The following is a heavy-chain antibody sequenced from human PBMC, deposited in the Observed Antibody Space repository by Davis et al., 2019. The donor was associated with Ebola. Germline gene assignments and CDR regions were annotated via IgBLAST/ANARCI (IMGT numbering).Heavy chain of an antibody. Sequence: PGGSLRLSCTVSGDSIDSRDYYWGWIRQPPGKGLEWIGTLYYAVRTYYNPSLKTRVTISADTSKNQFFLKVNSVTAADTAVYYCARRRLTTVYAFDVWGQGTRVSVSS. CDR1: GDSIDSRDYY. CDR2: LYYAVRT. D-gene: IGHD4-11*01. CDR3: ARRRLTTVYAFDV. V-gene: IGHV4-39*01. J-gene: IGHJ3*01.